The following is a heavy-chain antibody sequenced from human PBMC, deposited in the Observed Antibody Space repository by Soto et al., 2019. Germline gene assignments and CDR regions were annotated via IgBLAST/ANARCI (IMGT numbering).Heavy chain of an antibody. CDR2: IYYSGST. J-gene: IGHJ4*02. V-gene: IGHV4-59*01. Sequence: SETLXLTCTVSGGXISSYYWSWIRQPPGKGLEWIGYIYYSGSTNYNPSLKSRVTISVDTSKNQFSLKLSSVTAADTAVYYCALSYYDILTGYYFPHGFDYWGQGTLVTVSS. D-gene: IGHD3-9*01. CDR3: ALSYYDILTGYYFPHGFDY. CDR1: GGXISSYY.